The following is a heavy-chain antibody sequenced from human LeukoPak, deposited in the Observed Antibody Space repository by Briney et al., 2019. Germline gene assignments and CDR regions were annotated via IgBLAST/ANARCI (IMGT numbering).Heavy chain of an antibody. CDR3: ARETNSPVAYYMDV. CDR2: IDLNSGGT. CDR1: GYSFTDYY. J-gene: IGHJ6*03. Sequence: ASVKVSCKASGYSFTDYYIYWVRLAPGQGLEWMGWIDLNSGGTKYAEKFQGRVTMTRATSISTAYLDLRSLTSDDTAVYYCARETNSPVAYYMDVWGKGTTVTVSS. D-gene: IGHD2-21*01. V-gene: IGHV1-2*02.